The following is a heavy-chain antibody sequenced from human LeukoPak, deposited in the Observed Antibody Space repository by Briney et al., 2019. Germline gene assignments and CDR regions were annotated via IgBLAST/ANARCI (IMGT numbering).Heavy chain of an antibody. J-gene: IGHJ4*02. CDR3: AGYSSSWKNY. CDR2: INHSGST. CDR1: GGSFSGSY. D-gene: IGHD6-13*01. Sequence: SETLSLTCAVYGGSFSGSYWSWIRQPPGKGLEWIGEINHSGSTNYNPSLKSRVTISVDTSKNQFSLKLSSVTAADTAVYYCAGYSSSWKNYWGQGTLVTVSS. V-gene: IGHV4-34*01.